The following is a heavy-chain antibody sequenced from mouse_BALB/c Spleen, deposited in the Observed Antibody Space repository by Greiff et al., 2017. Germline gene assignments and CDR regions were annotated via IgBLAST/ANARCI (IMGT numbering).Heavy chain of an antibody. CDR2: IDTSGSYT. Sequence: VQLQQSGAELVMPGASVKLSCTASGYTFTDYWMHWVKQRPGQGLEWIGAIDTSGSYTNYKQKFKGKATMTVDESSNTVYMQLSSLTSEDAAVYYCARADGNAMDYWGQGTIVTVSS. CDR3: ARADGNAMDY. CDR1: GYTFTDYW. D-gene: IGHD2-3*01. V-gene: IGHV1-69*01. J-gene: IGHJ4*01.